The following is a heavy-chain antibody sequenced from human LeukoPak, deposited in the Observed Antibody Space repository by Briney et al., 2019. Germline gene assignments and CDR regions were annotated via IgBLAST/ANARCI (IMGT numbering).Heavy chain of an antibody. V-gene: IGHV1-18*01. J-gene: IGHJ4*02. D-gene: IGHD6-13*01. CDR2: ISTYSGNT. CDR1: GYSFAGYG. CDR3: ARVGAAPGHFDY. Sequence: GASVNVSCKASGYSFAGYGISWVRQAPGQGLEWIGWISTYSGNTNYAHNLQGRITVTTETSTSTAYMELRSLRSDDTAVYYCARVGAAPGHFDYWGQGTQLTVSP.